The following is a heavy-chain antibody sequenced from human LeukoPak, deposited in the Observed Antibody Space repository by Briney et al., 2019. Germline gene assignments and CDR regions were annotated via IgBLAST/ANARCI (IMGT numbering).Heavy chain of an antibody. D-gene: IGHD2-8*02. CDR1: GYIFSDYR. V-gene: IGHV5-51*01. Sequence: GESLKISCKTSGYIFSDYRIVWVRQTPGKGLEWMGIIYPHDSHVKYSPSFQGHVTMSVDKSVSAAYLQWNTLKASDTATYFCTRREYNDYWSPFPFWGPGTQVTVSS. J-gene: IGHJ4*02. CDR2: IYPHDSHV. CDR3: TRREYNDYWSPFPF.